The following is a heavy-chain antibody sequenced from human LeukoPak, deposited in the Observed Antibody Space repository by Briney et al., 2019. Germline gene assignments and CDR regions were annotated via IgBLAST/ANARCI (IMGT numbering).Heavy chain of an antibody. V-gene: IGHV4-34*01. D-gene: IGHD2-2*01. J-gene: IGHJ4*02. Sequence: SETLSLTCAVYGGSFSGYYWSWIRQPPGKGLEWIREINHSGSTNYNPSLKSRVTISVDTSKNQFSLKLSSVTAADTAVYYCARGSVPAAMSLDYWGQGTLVIVSS. CDR1: GGSFSGYY. CDR3: ARGSVPAAMSLDY. CDR2: INHSGST.